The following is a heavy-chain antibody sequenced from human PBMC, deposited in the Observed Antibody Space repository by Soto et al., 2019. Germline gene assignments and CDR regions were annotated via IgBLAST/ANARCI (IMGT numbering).Heavy chain of an antibody. Sequence: GGSLRLSCAASGFTFSSYSMNWVRQAPGKGLEWVSYIISSSSTIYYADSVKGRFTISRDNAKNSLHLQMNSLRAEDTAVYYCARETRPDDAFDIWGQGTMVTVSS. J-gene: IGHJ3*02. CDR1: GFTFSSYS. CDR3: ARETRPDDAFDI. V-gene: IGHV3-48*01. CDR2: IISSSSTI.